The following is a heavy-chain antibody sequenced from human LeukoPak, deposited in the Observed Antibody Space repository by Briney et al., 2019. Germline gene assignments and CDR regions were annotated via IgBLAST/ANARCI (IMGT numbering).Heavy chain of an antibody. CDR1: GGSISSGSYY. V-gene: IGHV4-61*02. J-gene: IGHJ4*02. D-gene: IGHD3-22*01. CDR3: ARDRYYYDSSGYHLPYYFDY. Sequence: PSETLSLTCTVSGGSISSGSYYWSWIRQPAGKGLEWIGRIYTSGSTNYNPSLKSRVTISVDTSKNQFSLQLSSVTAADTAVYYCARDRYYYDSSGYHLPYYFDYWGQGTLVTVSS. CDR2: IYTSGST.